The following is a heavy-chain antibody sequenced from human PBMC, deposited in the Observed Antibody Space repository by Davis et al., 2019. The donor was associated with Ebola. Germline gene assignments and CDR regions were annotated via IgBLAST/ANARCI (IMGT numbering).Heavy chain of an antibody. CDR2: TYYNSKWYN. D-gene: IGHD1-20*01. J-gene: IGHJ4*02. V-gene: IGHV6-1*01. CDR1: GDSVSGNIPA. CDR3: ARQVNIWRPYYFDN. Sequence: HSQTLSLTCAISGDSVSGNIPAWNWIRQSPSRGLEWLGRTYYNSKWYNDYAVYLKSRININPDTSRNQFSLQLNSVTPEDTAVYYCARQVNIWRPYYFDNWGQGSLVTVSS.